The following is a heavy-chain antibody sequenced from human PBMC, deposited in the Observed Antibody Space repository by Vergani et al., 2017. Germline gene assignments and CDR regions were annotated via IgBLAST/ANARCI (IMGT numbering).Heavy chain of an antibody. CDR1: GFSLSTSGVG. D-gene: IGHD6-13*01. Sequence: QITLKESGPTLVKPTQTLTLTCTFSGFSLSTSGVGVGWIRQPPGKALEWLALIYWNDDKRYSPSLKSRLTITKDTSKNQVVLTMTNMDPVDTATYYCQHCTGYSSSCCSFDIWGQGTMVTFSS. CDR2: IYWNDDK. J-gene: IGHJ3*02. CDR3: QHCTGYSSSCCSFDI. V-gene: IGHV2-5*01.